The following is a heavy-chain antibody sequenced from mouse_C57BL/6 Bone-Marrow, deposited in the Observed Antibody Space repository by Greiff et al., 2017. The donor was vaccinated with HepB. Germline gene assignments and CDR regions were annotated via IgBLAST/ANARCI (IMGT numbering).Heavy chain of an antibody. V-gene: IGHV1-19*01. D-gene: IGHD1-1*01. Sequence: EVQLQQSGPVLVKPGASVKMSCKASGYTFTDYYMNWVKQSHGKSLEWIGVINPYNGGTSYNQKFKGKATLTVDKSSSTAYMELNSLTSEDSAVYYWARGGYGSSPYAMDYWGQGTSVTVSS. CDR1: GYTFTDYY. CDR3: ARGGYGSSPYAMDY. CDR2: INPYNGGT. J-gene: IGHJ4*01.